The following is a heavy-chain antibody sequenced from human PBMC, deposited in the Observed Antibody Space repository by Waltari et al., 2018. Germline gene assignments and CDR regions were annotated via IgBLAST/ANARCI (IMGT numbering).Heavy chain of an antibody. V-gene: IGHV4-39*07. CDR1: GGSISSSSYY. Sequence: QLQLQESGPGLVKPSDTLSLTCTVSGGSISSSSYYWGWIRQPPGKGLEWIGSIYYSGSTYYNPSLKSRVTISVDTSKNQFSLKLSSVTAADTAVYYCARHSSGYDPGYYFDYWGQGTLVTVSS. CDR2: IYYSGST. CDR3: ARHSSGYDPGYYFDY. J-gene: IGHJ4*02. D-gene: IGHD5-12*01.